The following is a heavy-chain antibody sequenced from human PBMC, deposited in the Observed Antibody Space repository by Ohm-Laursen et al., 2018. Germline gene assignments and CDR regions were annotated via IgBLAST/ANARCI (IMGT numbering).Heavy chain of an antibody. D-gene: IGHD3-10*01. J-gene: IGHJ6*02. Sequence: SLRLSCTASGFTFSSYEMNWVRQAPGKGLEWVSYISSSGSTIYYADSVKGRFTISRDNAKNSLYLQMNSLRAEDTAVYYCASFYGSGERNYYYYGMDVWGQGTTVTVSS. V-gene: IGHV3-48*03. CDR2: ISSSGSTI. CDR3: ASFYGSGERNYYYYGMDV. CDR1: GFTFSSYE.